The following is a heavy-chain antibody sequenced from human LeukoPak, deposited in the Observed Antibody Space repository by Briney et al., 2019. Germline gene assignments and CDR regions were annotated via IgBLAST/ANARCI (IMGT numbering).Heavy chain of an antibody. CDR1: GYTFTSYG. CDR2: ISAYNGNT. J-gene: IGHJ6*02. D-gene: IGHD3-3*01. Sequence: ASVKVSCKASGYTFTSYGISWVRQAPGQGLEWMGWISAYNGNTNYAQKLLGRVTMTTDTSTSTAYMELRSLRSDDTAVYYCARDRLTIFGVVITHRYYYGMDVWGQGTTVTVSS. V-gene: IGHV1-18*01. CDR3: ARDRLTIFGVVITHRYYYGMDV.